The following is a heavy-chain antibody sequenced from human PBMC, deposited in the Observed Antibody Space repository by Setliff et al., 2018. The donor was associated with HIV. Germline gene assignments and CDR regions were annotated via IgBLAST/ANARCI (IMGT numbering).Heavy chain of an antibody. V-gene: IGHV4-39*01. J-gene: IGHJ5*02. D-gene: IGHD3-22*01. CDR2: IYYSGST. CDR3: ASRVYYYDSSGYLREEGFDP. Sequence: LSLTCTVSGGSISNSRYYWSWIRQPPGKGLEWIGSIYYSGSTYYNPSLKSRVTISVDTSKNQFSLKLSSVAAADAAVYYCASRVYYYDSSGYLREEGFDPWGQGTLVTVSS. CDR1: GGSISNSRYY.